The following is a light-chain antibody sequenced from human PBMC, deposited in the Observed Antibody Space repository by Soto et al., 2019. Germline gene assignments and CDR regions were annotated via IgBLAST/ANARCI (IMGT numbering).Light chain of an antibody. Sequence: QSALTHPPSASGTPGQRVTFSCSGSSSNIGINTVNWYRQLPGTAPQLLISDNHRRPSGVPDRFSGSKSGTSASLAISGLQSEDEATYFCAAWDVSLKGFVFGTGTKVTVL. CDR3: AAWDVSLKGFV. CDR1: SSNIGINT. J-gene: IGLJ1*01. CDR2: DNH. V-gene: IGLV1-44*01.